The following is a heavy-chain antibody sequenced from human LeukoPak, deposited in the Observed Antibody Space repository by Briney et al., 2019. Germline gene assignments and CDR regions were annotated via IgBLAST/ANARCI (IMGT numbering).Heavy chain of an antibody. Sequence: SETLSLTCTVSGGSISSYYWSWIRQPPGKGLEWIGYIYYSGSTNYNPSLKSRVTISVDTPKNQFSLKLSSVTAADTAVYYCARQFGDYDAFDIWGQGTMVTVSS. J-gene: IGHJ3*02. CDR1: GGSISSYY. D-gene: IGHD4-17*01. CDR2: IYYSGST. V-gene: IGHV4-59*01. CDR3: ARQFGDYDAFDI.